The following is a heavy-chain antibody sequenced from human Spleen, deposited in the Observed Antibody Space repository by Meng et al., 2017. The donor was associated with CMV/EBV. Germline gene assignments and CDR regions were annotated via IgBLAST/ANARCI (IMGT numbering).Heavy chain of an antibody. D-gene: IGHD3-3*01. Sequence: GESLKISCAASGFTFSDYYMSWIRQAPGKGLEWVSYISSGGDTIDYADSVKGRFTISRDNAKKSLYLQMKSLRDEDTAVYYCASASILLFHCGMDVWGQGTTVTVSS. V-gene: IGHV3-11*01. J-gene: IGHJ6*02. CDR1: GFTFSDYY. CDR3: ASASILLFHCGMDV. CDR2: ISSGGDTI.